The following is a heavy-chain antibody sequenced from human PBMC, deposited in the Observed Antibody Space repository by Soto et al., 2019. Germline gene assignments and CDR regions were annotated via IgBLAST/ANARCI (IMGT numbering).Heavy chain of an antibody. Sequence: QVQLVESGGGVVQPGRSLRLSCAASGFTFRDYGMHWVRQAPGKGLEWVAVISYDGNKEDYVDSVKGRFTISRDNSKNTLSLQMNSLRVEDSAVYYCAKGRNSYYYGMDVWGQGTTVTVTS. J-gene: IGHJ6*02. CDR1: GFTFRDYG. CDR2: ISYDGNKE. CDR3: AKGRNSYYYGMDV. V-gene: IGHV3-30*18.